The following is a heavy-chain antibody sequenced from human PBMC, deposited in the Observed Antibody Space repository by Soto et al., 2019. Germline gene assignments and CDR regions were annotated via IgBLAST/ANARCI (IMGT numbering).Heavy chain of an antibody. Sequence: TGGSLRLSCAVSGVTFRRFAMNWVRQTQEEGLGWVSSISSTSTYTHYAVSVKGRFTISRDNANNSMFQQMNSLKAEDTAVYYCARDWGGAAAGYYYYGMDVWGQGTTVTVSS. V-gene: IGHV3-21*01. CDR1: GVTFRRFA. CDR3: ARDWGGAAAGYYYYGMDV. D-gene: IGHD6-13*01. J-gene: IGHJ6*02. CDR2: ISSTSTYT.